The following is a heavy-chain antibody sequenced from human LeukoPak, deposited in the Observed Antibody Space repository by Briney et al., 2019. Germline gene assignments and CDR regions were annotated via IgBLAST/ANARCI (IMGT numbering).Heavy chain of an antibody. J-gene: IGHJ4*02. V-gene: IGHV3-30*18. D-gene: IGHD3-10*01. CDR1: GFTFSSYG. Sequence: GGSLRLSCAASGFTFSSYGVHWVRQAPGKGLEWVAVISYDGSNKYYADSVKGRFTISRDNSKNTLYLQMNSLRAEDTAVYYCAKDRVWFGELSIDYWGQGTLVTVSS. CDR3: AKDRVWFGELSIDY. CDR2: ISYDGSNK.